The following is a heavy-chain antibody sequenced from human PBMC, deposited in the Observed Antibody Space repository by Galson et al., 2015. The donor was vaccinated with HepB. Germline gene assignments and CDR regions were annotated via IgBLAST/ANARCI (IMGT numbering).Heavy chain of an antibody. Sequence: SLRLSCAASGFTFSSYAMHWVRQAPGKGLEWVAVISYDGSNKYYADSVKGRFTISRDNSKNTLYLQMNSLRAEDTAVYYCARRRMGLWVGELFGAFDIWGQGTMVTVSS. D-gene: IGHD3-10*01. CDR3: ARRRMGLWVGELFGAFDI. J-gene: IGHJ3*02. CDR1: GFTFSSYA. CDR2: ISYDGSNK. V-gene: IGHV3-30-3*01.